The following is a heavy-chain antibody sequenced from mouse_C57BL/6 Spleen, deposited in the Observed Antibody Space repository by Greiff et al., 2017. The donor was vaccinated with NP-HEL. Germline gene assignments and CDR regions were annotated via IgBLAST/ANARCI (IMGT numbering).Heavy chain of an antibody. CDR3: TYYGGGGGFDY. J-gene: IGHJ2*01. D-gene: IGHD1-1*02. CDR1: GFNIKDYY. Sequence: EVQLQQSGAELVRPGASVKLSCTASGFNIKDYYMHWVKQRPEQGLEWIGGIDPEDGDTEYAPKFQGKATMTADTSSNTAYLQLSSLTSEDTAVYYCTYYGGGGGFDYWGQGTTLTVSS. V-gene: IGHV14-1*01. CDR2: IDPEDGDT.